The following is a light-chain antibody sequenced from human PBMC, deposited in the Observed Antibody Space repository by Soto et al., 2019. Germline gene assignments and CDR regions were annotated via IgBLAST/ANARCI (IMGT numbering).Light chain of an antibody. CDR3: QQYNSYRT. CDR1: QDISNY. J-gene: IGKJ1*01. V-gene: IGKV1-16*01. CDR2: DAS. Sequence: DSQMTQSPSSLSASVGDRVTITCQASQDISNYLNWYQQKPGKAPKLLIYDASSLESGVPSRFSGSGSGTEFTLTISSLQPDDFATYYCQQYNSYRTFGQGTKVDIK.